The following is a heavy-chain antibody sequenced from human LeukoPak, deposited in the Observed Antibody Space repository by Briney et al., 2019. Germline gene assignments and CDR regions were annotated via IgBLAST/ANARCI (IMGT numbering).Heavy chain of an antibody. CDR2: MNPYSGNT. J-gene: IGHJ5*02. CDR1: GYTFTTYD. CDR3: ARRRGYCSSTSCYQDWFDP. Sequence: ASVKVSCKASGYTFTTYDINWVRQATGQGLEWMGWMNPYSGNTGYAQNFQGRVTITRNTSISTAYMELSSLRSNDTAVYYCARRRGYCSSTSCYQDWFDPWGQGTLVTVSS. V-gene: IGHV1-8*03. D-gene: IGHD2-2*01.